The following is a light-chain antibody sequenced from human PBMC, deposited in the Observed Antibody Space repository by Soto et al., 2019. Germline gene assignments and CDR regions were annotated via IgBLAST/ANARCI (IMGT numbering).Light chain of an antibody. CDR1: HYIYSN. CDR2: RAS. J-gene: IGKJ1*01. CDR3: QQYHNLWT. V-gene: IGKV3-15*01. Sequence: EIVMTQSPATLSVSPGERATLSCTASHYIYSNVAWFQQRPGQAPRLLIYRASTRATGTPAMFTGSGAGTEFTLTITSLQSEDFALYDCQQYHNLWTFGQGTEVEIK.